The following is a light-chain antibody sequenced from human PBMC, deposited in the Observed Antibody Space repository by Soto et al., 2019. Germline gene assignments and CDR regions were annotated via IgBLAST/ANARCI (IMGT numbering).Light chain of an antibody. CDR2: SAS. V-gene: IGKV3-20*01. J-gene: IGKJ4*01. CDR1: RSISTY. Sequence: EIVMTQSPATLSLSPGERATLSCRASRSISTYVACYQQKPGQAPRLLIHSASSRATGIPDRFSGSGSGTDFTLTISRLEPEDFAVYYRQQYGSSPLTFGGGTKVDIK. CDR3: QQYGSSPLT.